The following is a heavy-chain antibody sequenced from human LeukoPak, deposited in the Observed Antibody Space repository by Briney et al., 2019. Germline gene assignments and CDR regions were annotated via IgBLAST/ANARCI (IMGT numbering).Heavy chain of an antibody. V-gene: IGHV4-61*02. CDR2: IYTSGST. Sequence: SQTLSLTCTVSGGSISSGSYYWSWIRQPAGKGLEWIGRIYTSGSTNYNPSLKSRVTISVDTSKNQFSLKLSSVTAADTAVYYCASAYCGGDCYLWPGNAFDIWGQGTMVTVSS. D-gene: IGHD2-21*02. J-gene: IGHJ3*02. CDR3: ASAYCGGDCYLWPGNAFDI. CDR1: GGSISSGSYY.